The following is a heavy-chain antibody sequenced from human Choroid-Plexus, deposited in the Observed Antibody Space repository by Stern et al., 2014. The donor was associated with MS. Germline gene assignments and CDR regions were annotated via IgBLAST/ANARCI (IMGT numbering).Heavy chain of an antibody. CDR3: VRVSGSSGYDF. CDR1: GFTLSDHY. V-gene: IGHV3-72*01. CDR2: IRNKANSYTT. Sequence: EVQLLESGGGLVQPGGSLRLSCVASGFTLSDHYMDWVRQAPGKGLEWVGRIRNKANSYTTQYAASVKGRFVISRDDSKNSLYLQMNSLKSEDTAVYYCVRVSGSSGYDFWGQGTLVSVSS. D-gene: IGHD6-19*01. J-gene: IGHJ4*02.